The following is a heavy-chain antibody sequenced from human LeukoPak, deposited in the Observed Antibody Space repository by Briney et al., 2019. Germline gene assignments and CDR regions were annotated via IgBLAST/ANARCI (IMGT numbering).Heavy chain of an antibody. D-gene: IGHD3-3*01. J-gene: IGHJ2*01. CDR3: ARVAGDLWSGPSPYWYFDL. Sequence: GGSLRLSCAASGFTFSSYGMHWVRQAPGKGLEWVAFIRYDGSNKYYADSVKGRFTISRDNSKNTLYLQMNSLRAEDTAVYYCARVAGDLWSGPSPYWYFDLWGRGTLVTVSS. CDR1: GFTFSSYG. V-gene: IGHV3-30*02. CDR2: IRYDGSNK.